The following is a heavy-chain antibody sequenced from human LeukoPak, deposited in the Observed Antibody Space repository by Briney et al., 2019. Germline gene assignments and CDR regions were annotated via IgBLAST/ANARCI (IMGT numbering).Heavy chain of an antibody. CDR1: GLTFTSSA. Sequence: SVKVSCKASGLTFTSSAMQWVRQARGQRLEWLGWIVVGSGNTNYAQKFQERVTITRDMSTSTAYMELSSLRSEDTAVYYCAAARSARYCSSTSCPSPHFDYWGQGTLVTVSS. D-gene: IGHD2-2*01. J-gene: IGHJ4*02. CDR2: IVVGSGNT. V-gene: IGHV1-58*02. CDR3: AAARSARYCSSTSCPSPHFDY.